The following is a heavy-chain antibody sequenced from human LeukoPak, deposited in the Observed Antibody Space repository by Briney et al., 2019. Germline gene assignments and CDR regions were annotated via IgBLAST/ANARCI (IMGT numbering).Heavy chain of an antibody. V-gene: IGHV4-4*08. Sequence: SETLSLTCSVSGGSIGGYYWSWIRHPPGKELEWVGYTSNTGTNYNPSLKSRATMSVDTSKNQFSLMLRSATAADTAIYYCARSDSHGGNPFDAFDIWSQGTVVAVSS. CDR2: TSNTGT. D-gene: IGHD4-23*01. CDR1: GGSIGGYY. J-gene: IGHJ3*02. CDR3: ARSDSHGGNPFDAFDI.